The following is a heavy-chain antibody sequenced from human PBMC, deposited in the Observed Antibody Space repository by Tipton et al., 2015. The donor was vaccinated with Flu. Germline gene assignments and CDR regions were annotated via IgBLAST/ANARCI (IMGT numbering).Heavy chain of an antibody. CDR1: GGSINSGSYC. V-gene: IGHV4-61*02. CDR2: IYTSGST. D-gene: IGHD3-10*01. Sequence: TLSLTCTVSGGSINSGSYCWSWIRQPAGQGLQWIGRIYTSGSTNYNFSLNSRVTISVDTSKNQFYLRLTSVTAADTAIYYCARDRSGSSSYYGAFDIWVQGTMVNVTS. J-gene: IGHJ3*02. CDR3: ARDRSGSSSYYGAFDI.